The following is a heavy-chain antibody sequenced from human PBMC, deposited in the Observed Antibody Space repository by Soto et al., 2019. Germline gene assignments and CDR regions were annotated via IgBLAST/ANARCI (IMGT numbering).Heavy chain of an antibody. V-gene: IGHV3-74*01. D-gene: IGHD1-26*01. Sequence: GGSLRLSCEASGFSLTNDWMHWVRQAPGKGLVWVSSLSSDGSTTDYADSVKGRFTISRDNAKNTLYLQMNSLGAEDTAVYYCVRGKYSGSYFFDYWGQGTLVTVSS. CDR2: LSSDGSTT. CDR3: VRGKYSGSYFFDY. CDR1: GFSLTNDW. J-gene: IGHJ4*02.